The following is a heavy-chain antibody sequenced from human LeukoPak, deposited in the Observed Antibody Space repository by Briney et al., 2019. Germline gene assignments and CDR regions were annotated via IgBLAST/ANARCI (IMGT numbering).Heavy chain of an antibody. J-gene: IGHJ4*02. Sequence: GGSLRLSCAASGFTVSSNYMSWVRQAPGKGLEWVSVIYSGGSTYYADSVKGRFTISRDNSKNTLYLQMNSLRAEDTAVYYCARGPRSPYYDILTGSHPPQPFDYWGQGTLVTVSS. CDR2: IYSGGST. CDR3: ARGPRSPYYDILTGSHPPQPFDY. D-gene: IGHD3-9*01. V-gene: IGHV3-53*01. CDR1: GFTVSSNY.